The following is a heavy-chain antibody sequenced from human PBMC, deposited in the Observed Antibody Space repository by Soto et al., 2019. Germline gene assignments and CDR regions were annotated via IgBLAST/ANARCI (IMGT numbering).Heavy chain of an antibody. CDR3: ARDPIMVVTAIPPNLIHYYNSYGMDV. Sequence: AVKVSCKASGGTFSSYAISWVRQAPGHGXEWMGGIIAIFGTANYVQKFQGRVTITADEPTSTANMELSSLRSEDTAMYYCARDPIMVVTAIPPNLIHYYNSYGMDVWGQGTTVTVSS. V-gene: IGHV1-69*13. D-gene: IGHD2-21*02. CDR2: IIAIFGTA. CDR1: GGTFSSYA. J-gene: IGHJ6*02.